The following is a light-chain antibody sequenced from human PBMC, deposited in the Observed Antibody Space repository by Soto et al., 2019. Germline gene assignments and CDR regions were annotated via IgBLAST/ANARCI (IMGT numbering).Light chain of an antibody. CDR2: GAS. V-gene: IGKV1-9*01. Sequence: DIQLTQSPSFLSASVGDRVTITCRASQGISSYLAWHQQKPGKAPKLLIYGASTLQSGVTSRFSGSGSGTEFTLPISSLQPEDFATYYCQHFANYPLTFGGGTKVEIE. CDR1: QGISSY. J-gene: IGKJ4*01. CDR3: QHFANYPLT.